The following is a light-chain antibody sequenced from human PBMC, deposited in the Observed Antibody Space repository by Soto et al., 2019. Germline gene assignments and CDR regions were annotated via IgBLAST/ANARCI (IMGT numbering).Light chain of an antibody. V-gene: IGKV4-1*01. J-gene: IGKJ1*01. Sequence: DIVMTQSPDSLAVSLGERATINCKSSQSVLYSSNNKNYLAWYQQKPGHPPKLPIYWASTRESGVPDRFSGSGSGTDFTLTISSLHAEDVAVYYCQQYYSTPWTFGQGTKVEMK. CDR1: QSVLYSSNNKNY. CDR3: QQYYSTPWT. CDR2: WAS.